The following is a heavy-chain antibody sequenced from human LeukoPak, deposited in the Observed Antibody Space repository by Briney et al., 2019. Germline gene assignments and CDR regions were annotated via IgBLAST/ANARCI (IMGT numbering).Heavy chain of an antibody. CDR1: GFTFSSYA. CDR3: ARERGYSSSWREVGY. J-gene: IGHJ4*02. D-gene: IGHD6-13*01. CDR2: ISGSGGST. Sequence: TGGSLRLSCAASGFTFSSYAMIWVRQAPGKWLEWVSGISGSGGSTFYADSVKGRFTISRDNSKNTLYLQMNSLRAEDTAVYYCARERGYSSSWREVGYWGQGTLVTVSS. V-gene: IGHV3-23*01.